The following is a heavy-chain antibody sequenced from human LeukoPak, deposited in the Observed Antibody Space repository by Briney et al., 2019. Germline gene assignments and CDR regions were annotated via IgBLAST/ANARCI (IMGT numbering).Heavy chain of an antibody. CDR2: TNAGNGNT. D-gene: IGHD3-10*01. CDR3: ARKGVRVTGWFDP. J-gene: IGHJ5*02. CDR1: GYTFTSYA. Sequence: ASVKVSCKASGYTFTSYAMHWVRQAPGQRLEWMGWTNAGNGNTKYSQKLQGRVTMTTDTSTSTAYMELRSLRSDDTAVYYCARKGVRVTGWFDPWGQGTLVTVSS. V-gene: IGHV1-3*01.